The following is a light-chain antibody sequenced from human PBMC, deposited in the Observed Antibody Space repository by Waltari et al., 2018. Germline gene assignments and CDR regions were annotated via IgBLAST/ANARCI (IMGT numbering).Light chain of an antibody. CDR2: AAS. CDR3: QQSFNTPWT. J-gene: IGKJ1*01. CDR1: ESISSY. Sequence: DIQMTQSPSSLSAFVGDRVTITCRASESISSYLNLYQQKPGKAPKLLIYAASSLQSGVPSRFSGSGSGTDFTLSISSLQPEDFASYYCQQSFNTPWTFGQGTKVEIK. V-gene: IGKV1-39*01.